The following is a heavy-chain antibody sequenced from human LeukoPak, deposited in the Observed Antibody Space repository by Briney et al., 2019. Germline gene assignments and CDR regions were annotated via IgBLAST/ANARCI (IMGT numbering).Heavy chain of an antibody. CDR2: ISANGENT. CDR1: GFTFRSYA. CDR3: AKNLNYFEY. J-gene: IGHJ4*02. Sequence: GGSLRLSCAASGFTFRSYAMTWVRQAPGKGLGWVSTISANGENTYYTDSVKGRFTISRDNSENTLSLQMNSLRAEDTAVYYCAKNLNYFEYWGQGTLVTVSS. V-gene: IGHV3-23*01.